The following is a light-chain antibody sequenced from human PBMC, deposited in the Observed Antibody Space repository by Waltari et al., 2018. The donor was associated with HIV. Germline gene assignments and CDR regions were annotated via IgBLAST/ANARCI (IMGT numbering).Light chain of an antibody. V-gene: IGKV1-5*03. CDR2: RTS. J-gene: IGKJ2*01. CDR3: QQYSTNYA. Sequence: DIQMTQSPSNLSASVGDTVVITCRASQSIDNWLAWYQQKPGRAPRLLVSRTSLLESGVSSRFRGSGSGTEFTLTIRSLQPDDIGTYYCQQYSTNYAFGQGTRVE. CDR1: QSIDNW.